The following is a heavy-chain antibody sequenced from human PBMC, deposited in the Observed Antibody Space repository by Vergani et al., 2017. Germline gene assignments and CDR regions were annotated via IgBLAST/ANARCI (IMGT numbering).Heavy chain of an antibody. CDR3: ARVGGKDYGSGSYPA. Sequence: QVQLVQSGAEMKKPGSSVKVSCKASGGTFSSYAISWVRQAPGQGLEWMGRIIPIFGTANDAQKFQGRVTITADESTSTAYMGLSSRRYEDTAVYYWARVGGKDYGSGSYPAWGQGTLVTVSS. V-gene: IGHV1-69*18. CDR1: GGTFSSYA. D-gene: IGHD3-10*01. J-gene: IGHJ5*02. CDR2: IIPIFGTA.